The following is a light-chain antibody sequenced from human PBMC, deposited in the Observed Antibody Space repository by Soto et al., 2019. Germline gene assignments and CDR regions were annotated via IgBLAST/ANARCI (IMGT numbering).Light chain of an antibody. CDR1: QSVRTN. CDR3: QQYNNWPPLT. CDR2: AAS. V-gene: IGKV3-15*01. Sequence: VVTQSPSTLSVSLGGRVTLSCRASQSVRTNLAWYQQKPGQAPKLLIYAASTRATGIPARFCGSGSGTEFTLTITSLQSEDFAVYYCQQYNNWPPLTFGGGTKVEIK. J-gene: IGKJ4*01.